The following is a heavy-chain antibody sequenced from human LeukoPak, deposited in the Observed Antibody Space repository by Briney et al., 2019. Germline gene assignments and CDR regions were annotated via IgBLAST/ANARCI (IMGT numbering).Heavy chain of an antibody. V-gene: IGHV3-21*01. J-gene: IGHJ4*02. CDR1: GFTFSNYN. Sequence: GGSLRLSCAAPGFTFSNYNMNWVRQAPGKSLEWVSSITSTSTYTFYADSVKGRFIISRDNAENSLYLEMHSLRAEDTAVYYCARAKGGYYDSSGYFGYDYWGQGTLVTVSS. CDR2: ITSTSTYT. D-gene: IGHD3-22*01. CDR3: ARAKGGYYDSSGYFGYDY.